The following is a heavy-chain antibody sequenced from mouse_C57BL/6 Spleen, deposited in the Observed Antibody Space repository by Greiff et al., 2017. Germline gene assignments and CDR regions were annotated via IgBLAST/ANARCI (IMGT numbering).Heavy chain of an antibody. CDR3: ARFDTLVYYAMDY. J-gene: IGHJ4*01. CDR1: GYTFTSYW. CDR2: IYPGSGST. Sequence: VQLQQPGAELVQPGASVKMSCKASGYTFTSYWITWVKQRPGQGLEWIGDIYPGSGSTNYNEKFKSKATLTVDTSSSTAYMQLSSLTSEDSAVYYCARFDTLVYYAMDYWGQGTSVTVSS. D-gene: IGHD5-1-1*01. V-gene: IGHV1-55*01.